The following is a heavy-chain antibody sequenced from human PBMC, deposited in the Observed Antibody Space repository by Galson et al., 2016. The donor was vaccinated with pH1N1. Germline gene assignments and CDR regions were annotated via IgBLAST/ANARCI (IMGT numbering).Heavy chain of an antibody. CDR2: IIAIFGAP. CDR1: GGIFRSNA. J-gene: IGHJ4*02. V-gene: IGHV1-69*15. Sequence: SCKASGGIFRSNAITWARQAPGQGLEWMGKIIAIFGAPNYAQKFQGRVTITADESTSTVFLELSSLRSEDTAVYYCARNDDYYGSGSYDYWGQGTLVTVSS. D-gene: IGHD3-10*01. CDR3: ARNDDYYGSGSYDY.